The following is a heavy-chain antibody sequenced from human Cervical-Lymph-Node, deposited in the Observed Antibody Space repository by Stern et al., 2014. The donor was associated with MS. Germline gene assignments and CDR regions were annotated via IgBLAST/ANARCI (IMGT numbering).Heavy chain of an antibody. D-gene: IGHD3-16*01. CDR3: AREVVVPGGLRY. V-gene: IGHV4-59*01. CDR2: VYYTGST. J-gene: IGHJ4*02. Sequence: QVQLQESGPGLVKPSGSLSLTYSVSGDSLNIYYWTWIRQSPGKGLEWIGHVYYTGSTNYNPSLKSRVTISLDKSKNHFSLKLISVTAADTAVYFCAREVVVPGGLRYWGQGILVTVSS. CDR1: GDSLNIYY.